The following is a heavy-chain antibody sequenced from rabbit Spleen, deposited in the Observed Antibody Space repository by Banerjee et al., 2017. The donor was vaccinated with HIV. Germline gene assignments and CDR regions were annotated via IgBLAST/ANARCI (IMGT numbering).Heavy chain of an antibody. CDR3: ARDGAGGSYFAL. Sequence: QSLEESGGDLVKPGASLTLTCTASGFSFNTTYYMCWVRQAPGKGLDWIACIDAGSTGSTYYASWAKGRFTISKTSSTTVTLQMTSLTAADTATYFCARDGAGGSYFALWGPGTLVTVS. D-gene: IGHD8-1*01. V-gene: IGHV1S40*01. J-gene: IGHJ4*01. CDR1: GFSFNTTYY. CDR2: IDAGSTGST.